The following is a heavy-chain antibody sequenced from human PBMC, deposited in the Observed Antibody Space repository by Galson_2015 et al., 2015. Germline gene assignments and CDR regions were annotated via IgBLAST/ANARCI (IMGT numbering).Heavy chain of an antibody. V-gene: IGHV3-33*01. J-gene: IGHJ4*02. CDR3: ARRPYCGDDCYSPYFDS. D-gene: IGHD2-21*01. CDR1: GFTFSNYG. Sequence: SLRLSCAASGFTFSNYGMHCVRQAPGKWLEWAAVIWYDGSNKYYADSVKGRFTISRDNSKNTLYLQINRLRAEDTAVYYCARRPYCGDDCYSPYFDSWGQGTLVTVSS. CDR2: IWYDGSNK.